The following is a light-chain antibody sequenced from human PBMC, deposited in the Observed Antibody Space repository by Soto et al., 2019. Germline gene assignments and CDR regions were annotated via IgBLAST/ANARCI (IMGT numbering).Light chain of an antibody. J-gene: IGKJ4*01. Sequence: DIQMTQSPSSLSASVGDRVTITCQASQDISNYLNWYQQKPGKAPKLLIYDASNLETGVSSRFSGSGSGTDFTFTISSLQPEDIATYYCQQYDNLPPFFGGGTKVEIK. CDR1: QDISNY. V-gene: IGKV1-33*01. CDR2: DAS. CDR3: QQYDNLPPF.